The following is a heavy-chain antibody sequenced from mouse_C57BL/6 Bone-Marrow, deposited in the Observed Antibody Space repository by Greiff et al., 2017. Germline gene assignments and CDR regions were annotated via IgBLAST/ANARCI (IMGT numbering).Heavy chain of an antibody. CDR3: TFCDCGQGDY. J-gene: IGHJ4*01. Sequence: EVQLQQSGAELVRPGASVKLSCTASGFNIKDDYMHWVKQRPEQGLEWIGWIDPENGDPEYASKFQGKATITADTSSNTAYLQLSSLTSEDTAVYYCTFCDCGQGDYWGRGTSVTVSS. CDR1: GFNIKDDY. CDR2: IDPENGDP. V-gene: IGHV14-4*01. D-gene: IGHD2-4*01.